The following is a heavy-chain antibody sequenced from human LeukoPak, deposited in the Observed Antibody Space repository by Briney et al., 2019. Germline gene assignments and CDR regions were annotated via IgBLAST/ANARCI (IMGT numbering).Heavy chain of an antibody. CDR1: GGSFSGYY. D-gene: IGHD3-16*01. Sequence: SQTLSLTCAVYGGSFSGYYWSWLRQPPGKGLECIGEINHSGSTNHHPSLKSRVTISVDTSKNPFSLKLSSVTPADTAVYYRARGQATHGGLSDWRQGPLVTVSS. CDR3: ARGQATHGGLSD. J-gene: IGHJ4*02. CDR2: INHSGST. V-gene: IGHV4-34*01.